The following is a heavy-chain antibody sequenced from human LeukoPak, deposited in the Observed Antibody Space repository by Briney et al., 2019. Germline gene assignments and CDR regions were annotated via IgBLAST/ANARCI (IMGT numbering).Heavy chain of an antibody. D-gene: IGHD5-24*01. J-gene: IGHJ3*02. Sequence: SGGSLRLSCVGSGFSFRSHWVNWVRQSPGKGLEWVANIKTDGSDKYYVDSARGRFTVSRDNAKNSAFLQMNSLRAEDTAIYFCATISAQTFDIWGQGTLVSVSS. CDR3: ATISAQTFDI. V-gene: IGHV3-7*01. CDR2: IKTDGSDK. CDR1: GFSFRSHW.